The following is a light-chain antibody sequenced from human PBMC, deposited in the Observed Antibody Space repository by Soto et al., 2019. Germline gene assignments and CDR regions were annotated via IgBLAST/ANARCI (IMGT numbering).Light chain of an antibody. CDR2: AAS. CDR3: QQTFSTPHT. Sequence: DTQMTQSPSSLSASVGDSFTFTCRTSQTISTYLNWCQKKPGKAPALLIYAASTVLSGVPSRFSGSGSGTNFSLTITSLHPDDFASYYCQQTFSTPHTFGQGTKVDIK. J-gene: IGKJ2*01. V-gene: IGKV1-39*01. CDR1: QTISTY.